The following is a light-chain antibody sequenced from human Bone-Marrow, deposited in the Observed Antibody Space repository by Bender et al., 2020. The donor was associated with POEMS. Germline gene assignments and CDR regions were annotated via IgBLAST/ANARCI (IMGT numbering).Light chain of an antibody. V-gene: IGLV2-23*02. Sequence: QTAPTQPASVSGSAGQSITISCIGASSDIGFSDHISWYQQRPGEAPQLMIFDVNRRPSGVSDRFSGSKSGNTASLTISGLQAEDEADYYCCSYAVGRSYVFGTGTKVTVL. CDR1: SSDIGFSDH. CDR2: DVN. J-gene: IGLJ1*01. CDR3: CSYAVGRSYV.